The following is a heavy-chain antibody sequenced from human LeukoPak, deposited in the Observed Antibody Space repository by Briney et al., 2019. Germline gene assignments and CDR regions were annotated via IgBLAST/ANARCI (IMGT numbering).Heavy chain of an antibody. CDR1: GGSISSYY. CDR3: ARDPHYYDGRVAFDT. Sequence: SETLSLTCTVSGGSISSYYWSWIRQPAGKGLEWIGRIYTSGSTNYNPSLKSRVTMSVDTSKNQFSLKLSSVTAADTAAYYCARDPHYYDGRVAFDTWGQGTMVTVSS. D-gene: IGHD3-22*01. CDR2: IYTSGST. J-gene: IGHJ3*02. V-gene: IGHV4-4*07.